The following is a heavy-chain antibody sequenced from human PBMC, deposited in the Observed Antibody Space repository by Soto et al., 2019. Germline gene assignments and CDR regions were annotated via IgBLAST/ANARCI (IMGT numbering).Heavy chain of an antibody. D-gene: IGHD1-26*01. CDR2: ISGSGSNT. V-gene: IGHV3-23*01. Sequence: GGSLRICCAASGFIFTSDAMILVRLTPGKGLEWVSAISGSGSNTFYADSVRGRFTISRDNSKNTVFLQMNNLRAEDTAVYFCARDRATFDYWGQGTRVTVSS. CDR1: GFIFTSDA. J-gene: IGHJ4*02. CDR3: ARDRATFDY.